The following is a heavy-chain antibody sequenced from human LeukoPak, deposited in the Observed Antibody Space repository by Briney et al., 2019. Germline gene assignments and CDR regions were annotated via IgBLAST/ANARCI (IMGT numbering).Heavy chain of an antibody. CDR2: MNPNSGNT. CDR1: GYTFTNYD. Sequence: ASVKVSCKASGYTFTNYDINWVRQATGQGLEWMGYMNPNSGNTGYAQKFQGRVTITKDTSISTAYMELYSLRSEDTAVYYCAREGFDYWGQGTLVTVSP. J-gene: IGHJ4*02. V-gene: IGHV1-8*03. CDR3: AREGFDY.